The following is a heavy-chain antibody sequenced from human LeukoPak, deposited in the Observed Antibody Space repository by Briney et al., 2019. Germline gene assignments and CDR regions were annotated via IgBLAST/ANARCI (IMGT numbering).Heavy chain of an antibody. V-gene: IGHV1-69*05. CDR2: IIPIFGTA. D-gene: IGHD3-22*01. CDR1: GGTFSTYS. CDR3: ARAWGGDSSGYYQGAFDY. Sequence: SVKVSCKASGGTFSTYSISWVRQAPGQGLGWMGRIIPIFGTANYAQKFHGRVTITTDESTNTAYMALSRLTSEATAVYYCARAWGGDSSGYYQGAFDYWGQGTPVTVSS. J-gene: IGHJ4*02.